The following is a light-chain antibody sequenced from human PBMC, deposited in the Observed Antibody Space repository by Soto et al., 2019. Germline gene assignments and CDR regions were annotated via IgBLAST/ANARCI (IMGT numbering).Light chain of an antibody. CDR2: AAS. Sequence: IQLTQSPSSLSASVGDRVTITCRASQGISSYLAWYQQKPGKAPKLLIYAASTLQSGVPSRFSGSGSRTDFTLTISSLQPEDFATYYCQQLNSYLPLTFGGGTKVEIK. CDR1: QGISSY. V-gene: IGKV1-9*01. CDR3: QQLNSYLPLT. J-gene: IGKJ4*01.